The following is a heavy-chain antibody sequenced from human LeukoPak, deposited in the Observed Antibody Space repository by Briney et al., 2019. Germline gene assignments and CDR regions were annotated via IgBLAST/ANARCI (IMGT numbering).Heavy chain of an antibody. D-gene: IGHD3-16*01. J-gene: IGHJ4*02. V-gene: IGHV1-46*01. Sequence: ASVKVSCKSSGYTFTRYYLHWVRQAPGQGLEWMGIIFPRAGNTNYAQKVQGRGTMTRDRSTSTVYMELSSLSSEDTALYYCVREFSGGYFDSWGQGTLVTVSS. CDR2: IFPRAGNT. CDR1: GYTFTRYY. CDR3: VREFSGGYFDS.